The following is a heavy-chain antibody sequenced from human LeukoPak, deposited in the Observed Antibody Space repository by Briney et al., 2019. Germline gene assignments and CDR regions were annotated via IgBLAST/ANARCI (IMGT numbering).Heavy chain of an antibody. CDR3: ARQQYYYDNSGPWFYYYGMDV. J-gene: IGHJ6*02. CDR2: IYYSGST. CDR1: GGSISGYF. V-gene: IGHV4-59*08. Sequence: SETLSLTCTVSGGSISGYFWSWIRQPPGKGLEWIGYIYYSGSTNYNPSLKSRVTISVDTSKNQFPLKLSSVTAADTALYYCARQQYYYDNSGPWFYYYGMDVWGPGTTVTVSS. D-gene: IGHD3-22*01.